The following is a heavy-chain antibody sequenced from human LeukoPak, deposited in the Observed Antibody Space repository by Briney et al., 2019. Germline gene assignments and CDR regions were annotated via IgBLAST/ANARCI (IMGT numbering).Heavy chain of an antibody. V-gene: IGHV3-21*01. Sequence: GGSLRLSCAASGFTFSTYSMNWVRQAPGKGLEWVSSITSPVGHIYYADSLKGRITISRDNARSSLYLQMNSLRAEDTAVYYCATSRTFDYWGQGTLVTVSS. CDR2: ITSPVGHI. D-gene: IGHD1-1*01. J-gene: IGHJ4*02. CDR1: GFTFSTYS. CDR3: ATSRTFDY.